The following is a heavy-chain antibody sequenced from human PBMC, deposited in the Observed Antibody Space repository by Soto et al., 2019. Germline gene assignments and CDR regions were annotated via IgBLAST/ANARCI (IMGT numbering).Heavy chain of an antibody. CDR2: VSDNGGSRGGT. J-gene: IGHJ3*02. D-gene: IGHD2-21*01. CDR3: ASAKAVVIAALGI. Sequence: GGSLRLSCAASGFMFNNSAMTWVRQAPGQGLQWVASVSDNGGSRGGTYYADSVKGRFTISRDNSKNTLYLQLDSLTGADTAVYYCASAKAVVIAALGIWGQGTMVTVSS. CDR1: GFMFNNSA. V-gene: IGHV3-23*01.